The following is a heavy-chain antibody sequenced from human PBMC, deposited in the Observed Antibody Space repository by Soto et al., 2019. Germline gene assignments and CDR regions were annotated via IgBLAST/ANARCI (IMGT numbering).Heavy chain of an antibody. D-gene: IGHD2-2*01. Sequence: GGSLRLSCAASGFTFSSYSMNWIRQAPGTGLVWVSSISSSSSYIYYEDSVKGRFTIARDKAKNSLYLQMNSLRAEDTAVYYCARVFRGYCSSTSCLHHSPYYYYYGMDVWGQGTTVTVS. V-gene: IGHV3-21*01. CDR1: GFTFSSYS. CDR2: ISSSSSYI. CDR3: ARVFRGYCSSTSCLHHSPYYYYYGMDV. J-gene: IGHJ6*02.